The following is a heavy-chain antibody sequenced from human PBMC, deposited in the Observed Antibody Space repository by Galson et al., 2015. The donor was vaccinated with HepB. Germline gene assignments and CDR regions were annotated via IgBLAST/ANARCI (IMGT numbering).Heavy chain of an antibody. J-gene: IGHJ6*03. Sequence: SVKVSCKASGYTFTGYAMHWVRQAPGQRLEWMGWINAGNGNTNYSQKFQGRVTITRDTSASTAYMELSSLRCEDTAVYYCARAPMLYDFWSGYWDHYYYMDVWGKGTTVTVSS. D-gene: IGHD3-3*01. CDR3: ARAPMLYDFWSGYWDHYYYMDV. CDR1: GYTFTGYA. V-gene: IGHV1-3*01. CDR2: INAGNGNT.